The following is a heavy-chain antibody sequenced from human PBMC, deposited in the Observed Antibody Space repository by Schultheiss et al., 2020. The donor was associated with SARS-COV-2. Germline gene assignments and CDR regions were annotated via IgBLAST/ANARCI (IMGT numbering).Heavy chain of an antibody. D-gene: IGHD6-13*01. CDR3: AKDPNPYSSSWSYYMDV. CDR2: ISYDGSNK. V-gene: IGHV3-30*18. CDR1: GFTFSSYW. Sequence: GGSLRLSCAASGFTFSSYWMSWVRQAPGKGLEWVAVISYDGSNKYYADSVKGRFTISRDNSKNSLYLQMNSLRAEDTAVYYCAKDPNPYSSSWSYYMDVWGKGTTVTVSS. J-gene: IGHJ6*03.